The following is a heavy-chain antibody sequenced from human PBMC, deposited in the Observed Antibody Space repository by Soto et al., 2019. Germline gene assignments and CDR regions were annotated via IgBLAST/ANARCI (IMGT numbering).Heavy chain of an antibody. D-gene: IGHD1-1*01. V-gene: IGHV4-31*03. Sequence: QVQLQESGPGLVKPSQTLSLTCTVSGGSISSGTYYWTWIRQHPVRGLEWIGYVSHSGSPYYNPSLKSRFTISLDASKNQFSLKLSSVTAADTAVYYCARSEKATTGPYFDNWGQGTLVTVSS. J-gene: IGHJ4*02. CDR2: VSHSGSP. CDR3: ARSEKATTGPYFDN. CDR1: GGSISSGTYY.